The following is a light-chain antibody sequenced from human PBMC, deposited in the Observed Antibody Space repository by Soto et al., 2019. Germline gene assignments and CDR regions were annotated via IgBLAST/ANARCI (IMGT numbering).Light chain of an antibody. Sequence: EIVMTQSPATLSASPGERATLSCXASQSVRSNLAWYQQKPGQAPRLLIYGASTRATGIPARFSGSGSGTEFTLSIGSLQSEDFAVYYCQQYNDWPPTFGQGTKVEIK. CDR3: QQYNDWPPT. CDR1: QSVRSN. J-gene: IGKJ1*01. V-gene: IGKV3-15*01. CDR2: GAS.